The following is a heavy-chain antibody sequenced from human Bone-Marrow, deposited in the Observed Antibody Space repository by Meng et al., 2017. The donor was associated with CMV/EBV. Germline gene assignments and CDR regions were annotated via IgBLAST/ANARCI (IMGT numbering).Heavy chain of an antibody. CDR2: ISGGGSST. V-gene: IGHV3-23*01. J-gene: IGHJ4*02. Sequence: GESLKISCAASGFTFSSYSMNWVRQAPGKGLEWVSGISGGGSSTFYADSVKGRFTISRINSKRTLYLQMRSLRVDDTAVYYCAKLQSPTGFDYWGRGTLVTVSS. CDR3: AKLQSPTGFDY. CDR1: GFTFSSYS.